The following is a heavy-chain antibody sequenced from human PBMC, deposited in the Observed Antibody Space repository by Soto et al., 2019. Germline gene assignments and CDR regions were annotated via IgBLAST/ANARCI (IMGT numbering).Heavy chain of an antibody. CDR1: GGSISSGGYY. D-gene: IGHD3-3*01. CDR2: IYYSGGT. V-gene: IGHV4-31*03. Sequence: SETLSLTCTVSGGSISSGGYYWSWIRQHPGKGLEWIGYIYYSGGTYYNPSLKSRVTISVDTSKNQFSLKLSSVTAADTAVYYCARGSFTIFGVVRKYGMDVWGQGTTVTVSS. CDR3: ARGSFTIFGVVRKYGMDV. J-gene: IGHJ6*02.